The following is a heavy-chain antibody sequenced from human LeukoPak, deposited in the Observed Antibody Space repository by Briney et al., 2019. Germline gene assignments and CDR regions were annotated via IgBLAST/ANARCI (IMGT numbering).Heavy chain of an antibody. J-gene: IGHJ4*02. CDR2: ISVTGNT. CDR3: AKDHGSSDWYYFDY. D-gene: IGHD6-13*01. Sequence: GSLRPSCAASGFPLSSYALSWVRQGPGKGLEWGSAISVTGNTYHADSVRGRFTISRDNSKNTLYLQMNTLRADDTAVYYCAKDHGSSDWYYFDYWGQGTLVTVSS. CDR1: GFPLSSYA. V-gene: IGHV3-23*01.